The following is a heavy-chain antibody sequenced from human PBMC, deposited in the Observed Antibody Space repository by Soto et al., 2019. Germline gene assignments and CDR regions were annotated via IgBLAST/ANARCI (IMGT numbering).Heavy chain of an antibody. CDR2: IWYDGSNK. J-gene: IGHJ4*02. Sequence: QVQLVESGGGVVQPGRSLRLSCAASGFTFSSYGMHWVRQAPGKGLEWVAVIWYDGSNKYYADSVKGRFTISRDNSKNTLYLQMNSLRAEDTAVYYCARGTSVTTFLGPDYLDYWGQGTLVTVSS. CDR1: GFTFSSYG. V-gene: IGHV3-33*01. D-gene: IGHD4-17*01. CDR3: ARGTSVTTFLGPDYLDY.